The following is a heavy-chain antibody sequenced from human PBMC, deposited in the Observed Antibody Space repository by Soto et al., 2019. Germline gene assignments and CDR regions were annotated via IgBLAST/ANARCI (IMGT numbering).Heavy chain of an antibody. J-gene: IGHJ4*02. Sequence: QVQLVESGGGVVQPGRSLRLSCAASGFTFSSYGMHWVRQAPGKGLEWVAVISYDGSLKYYADSVKGRFTISRDDSQNTLYLQMSSLRADDTAVYFCAKVSYYGSGSYYDYWGQGTLVTVSS. CDR3: AKVSYYGSGSYYDY. CDR1: GFTFSSYG. CDR2: ISYDGSLK. V-gene: IGHV3-30*18. D-gene: IGHD3-10*01.